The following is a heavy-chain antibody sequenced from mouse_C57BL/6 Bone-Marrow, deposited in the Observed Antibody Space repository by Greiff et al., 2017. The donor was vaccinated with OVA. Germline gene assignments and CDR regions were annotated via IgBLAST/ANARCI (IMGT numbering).Heavy chain of an antibody. CDR1: GYTFTDYE. V-gene: IGHV1-15*01. Sequence: VQLQQSGAELVRPGASVTLSCKASGYTFTDYEMHWVKQTPVHGLEWIGAIDPETGGTAYNQKFKGKAILTADKSSSTAYMELRSLTSEDSAVYYCTRGAYDGYYVDWFAYWGQGTLVTVSA. CDR2: IDPETGGT. J-gene: IGHJ3*01. D-gene: IGHD2-3*01. CDR3: TRGAYDGYYVDWFAY.